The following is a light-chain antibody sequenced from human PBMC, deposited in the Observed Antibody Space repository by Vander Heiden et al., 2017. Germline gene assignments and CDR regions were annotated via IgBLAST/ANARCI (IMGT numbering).Light chain of an antibody. CDR1: QSISSW. V-gene: IGKV1-5*03. J-gene: IGKJ1*01. Sequence: DIQMTQSPSTLSASVGDRVTITCRASQSISSWLAWYQQKPGKAPKLLNYKASSLESGVPSRFSGSGSGTEFTLTISSLQPDDFATYYCQQDNSYSRTWTFGQGTKVEIK. CDR2: KAS. CDR3: QQDNSYSRTWT.